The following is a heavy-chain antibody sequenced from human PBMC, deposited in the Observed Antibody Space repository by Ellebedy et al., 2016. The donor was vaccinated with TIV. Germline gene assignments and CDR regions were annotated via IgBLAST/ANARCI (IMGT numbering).Heavy chain of an antibody. CDR2: ISSRSTHI. J-gene: IGHJ6*02. Sequence: GESLKISCAASGFTFSSYTMNWVRQAPGKGLEWVASISSRSTHIYYADSVKGRFTISRDNAKNSLFLQMNSLRAEDTAAYYCARGGDPGYYYGMDVWGQGTTVTVSS. CDR3: ARGGDPGYYYGMDV. CDR1: GFTFSSYT. V-gene: IGHV3-21*01. D-gene: IGHD4-17*01.